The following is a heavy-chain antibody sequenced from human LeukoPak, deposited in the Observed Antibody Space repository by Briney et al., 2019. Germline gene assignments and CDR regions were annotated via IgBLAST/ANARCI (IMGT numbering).Heavy chain of an antibody. CDR1: GFTVSSNY. CDR2: VTSGDYK. Sequence: GGSLRLSCAASGFTVSSNYMSWVRQAPGKGLQWVSSVTSGDYKYYADSLKGRFTISRDNAEDSLYLQMDSLSVDDTAVYYCARDLRISGMDVWGKGTTVTVSS. V-gene: IGHV3-69-1*01. J-gene: IGHJ6*03. D-gene: IGHD2/OR15-2a*01. CDR3: ARDLRISGMDV.